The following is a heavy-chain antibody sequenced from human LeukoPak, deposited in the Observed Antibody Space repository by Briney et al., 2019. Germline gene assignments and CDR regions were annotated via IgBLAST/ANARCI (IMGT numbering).Heavy chain of an antibody. CDR2: INPSGGST. D-gene: IGHD2-15*01. CDR1: GYTFTSYY. J-gene: IGHJ5*02. Sequence: GASVTVSCMASGYTFTSYYMHWVRQAPGQGLEWMGIINPSGGSTSYAQKFQGRVTMTRDTSTSTVYMELSSLRSEDTAVYYCARAPRACSGGSCYSGGNWFDPWGQETLVTVSS. CDR3: ARAPRACSGGSCYSGGNWFDP. V-gene: IGHV1-46*01.